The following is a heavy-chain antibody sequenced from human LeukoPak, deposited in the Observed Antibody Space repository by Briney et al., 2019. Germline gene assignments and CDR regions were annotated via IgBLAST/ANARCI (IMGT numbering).Heavy chain of an antibody. D-gene: IGHD1-26*01. Sequence: PSETLSLTCTVSGGSISSSSYYWGWIRQPPGKGLEWIGSIYYSGSTYYNPSLKSRVTISVDTSKNQFSLKLSSVTAADTAVYYCARDLEIVGANGYWGQGTLVTVSS. V-gene: IGHV4-39*07. CDR2: IYYSGST. CDR1: GGSISSSSYY. CDR3: ARDLEIVGANGY. J-gene: IGHJ4*02.